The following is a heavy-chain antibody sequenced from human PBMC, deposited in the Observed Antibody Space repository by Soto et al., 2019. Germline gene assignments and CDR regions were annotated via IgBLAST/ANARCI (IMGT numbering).Heavy chain of an antibody. CDR1: GVSVSSGTYY. CDR2: IYYTGST. CDR3: ARLNYFDSSGYLPRDY. D-gene: IGHD3-22*01. Sequence: QVQLQESGPGLVKPSETLSLTCTVSGVSVSSGTYYCTWIRQPPVKGLEWIGYIYYTGSTNYNPSLKSRVTISVDTSKNQFSLKLRSVTAADTAVYYCARLNYFDSSGYLPRDYWGQGTLVTVSS. V-gene: IGHV4-61*01. J-gene: IGHJ4*02.